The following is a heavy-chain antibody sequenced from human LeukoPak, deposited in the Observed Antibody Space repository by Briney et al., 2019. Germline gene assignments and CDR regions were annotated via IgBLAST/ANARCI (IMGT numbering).Heavy chain of an antibody. D-gene: IGHD1-26*01. J-gene: IGHJ4*02. CDR1: GDYINNGGHY. V-gene: IGHV4-30-2*01. CDR2: ISHRGST. CDR3: ARSEDSGSYFSFDY. Sequence: SETLSLTCSVGGDYINNGGHYWSWIRQPPGKALEYIGYISHRGSTYYNPSLRSRLTISVDGSRNQFSLKLRSVTAADTAVYYCARSEDSGSYFSFDYWGQGTLVTVSS.